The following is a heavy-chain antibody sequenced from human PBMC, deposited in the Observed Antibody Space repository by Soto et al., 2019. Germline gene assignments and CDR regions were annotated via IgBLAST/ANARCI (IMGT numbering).Heavy chain of an antibody. CDR1: GYTLTELS. CDR3: ATARYFDWLPHPPNYFDY. D-gene: IGHD3-9*01. V-gene: IGHV1-24*01. J-gene: IGHJ4*02. Sequence: GASVKVSCKVSGYTLTELSMHWVRQAPGKGLEWMGGFDPEDGETIYAQKFQGRVTMTEDTSTDTAYMELSSLRSEDTAVYYCATARYFDWLPHPPNYFDYWGQGTLVTVSS. CDR2: FDPEDGET.